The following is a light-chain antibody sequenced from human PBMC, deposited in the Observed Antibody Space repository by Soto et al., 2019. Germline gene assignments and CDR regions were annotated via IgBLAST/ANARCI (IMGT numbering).Light chain of an antibody. J-gene: IGKJ1*01. V-gene: IGKV1-5*01. CDR1: QSISYW. Sequence: TQSPSTLSTSVGDRVTITCRASQSISYWLAWYQQKPGRAPKLLISDASRLESGVPSRFSGSGSGTEFTLTISNLQPDDLATYDCQQYHNYWTFGQGTKVEI. CDR2: DAS. CDR3: QQYHNYWT.